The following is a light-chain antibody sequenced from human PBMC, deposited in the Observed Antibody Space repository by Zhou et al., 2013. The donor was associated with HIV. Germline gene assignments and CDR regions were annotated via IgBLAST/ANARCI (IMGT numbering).Light chain of an antibody. CDR2: GTS. CDR1: QSINSW. Sequence: DIQMTQSPSSVSAIVGDRVTIICRASQSINSWLAWYQQKPGEVPKLLIYGTSTLQSGVPSRFSGSGSGTEFTLTISSLQREDSATYYCQQPKSFPLTFGGEPRWRS. CDR3: QQPKSFPLT. J-gene: IGKJ4*01. V-gene: IGKV1-12*01.